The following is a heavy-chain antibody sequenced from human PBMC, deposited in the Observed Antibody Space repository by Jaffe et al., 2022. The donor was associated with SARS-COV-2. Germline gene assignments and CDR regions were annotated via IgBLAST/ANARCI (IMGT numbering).Heavy chain of an antibody. D-gene: IGHD6-13*01. CDR3: AKNGEGGIASGPNWFDA. J-gene: IGHJ5*02. CDR1: GFTFSIYT. CDR2: ISGNGDRI. Sequence: EVQLLESGGGLLQPGGSLRLSCAASGFTFSIYTINWVRQAPGKGLEWVSSISGNGDRIHYADSVTGRFTISRDNSKNTLYLQMNNLRAEDTAVFYCAKNGEGGIASGPNWFDAWGQGTLVTVSS. V-gene: IGHV3-23*01.